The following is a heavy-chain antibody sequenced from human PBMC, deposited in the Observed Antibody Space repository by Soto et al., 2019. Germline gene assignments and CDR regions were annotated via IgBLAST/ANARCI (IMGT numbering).Heavy chain of an antibody. CDR3: AKGEGGRRAAVAGHFDY. CDR2: ISWNSGSI. J-gene: IGHJ4*02. CDR1: GFTFDDYA. D-gene: IGHD6-19*01. V-gene: IGHV3-9*01. Sequence: DVQLVESGGGLVQPGRSLRLSCAASGFTFDDYAMHWVRQAPGKGLEWVSGISWNSGSIGYADSVKGRFTISRDNAKNSLYLQMNSLRAEDTALYYCAKGEGGRRAAVAGHFDYWGQGTLVTVSS.